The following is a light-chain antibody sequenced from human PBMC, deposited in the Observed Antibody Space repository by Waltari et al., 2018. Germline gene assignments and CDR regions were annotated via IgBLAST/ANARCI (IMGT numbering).Light chain of an antibody. Sequence: QSALTQPASVSGSPGQSITISCTGTSSDVGIYNLVSWYQQHPGKAPKVMIYEASKRPSGVSNRFSGSKSGNTASLTISGLQAEDEADYYCCSYAGSSTVIFGGGTKLTVL. CDR3: CSYAGSSTVI. CDR2: EAS. V-gene: IGLV2-23*01. J-gene: IGLJ2*01. CDR1: SSDVGIYNL.